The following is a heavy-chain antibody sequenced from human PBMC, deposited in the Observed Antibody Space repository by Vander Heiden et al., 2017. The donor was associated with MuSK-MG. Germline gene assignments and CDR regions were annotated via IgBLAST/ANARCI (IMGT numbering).Heavy chain of an antibody. Sequence: HVPLVQCAAEVKKPGSSVRVSCNASSGTFSSYAISWIRQAPGQGLEWMGGIIPIFGTANYAQKFQGRVTITADESTSTAYMELSSLRSEDTAVYYCARDPTRGRGYGHPVDYWGQGTLVTVSS. CDR3: ARDPTRGRGYGHPVDY. V-gene: IGHV1-69*01. J-gene: IGHJ4*02. CDR2: IIPIFGTA. D-gene: IGHD5-18*01. CDR1: SGTFSSYA.